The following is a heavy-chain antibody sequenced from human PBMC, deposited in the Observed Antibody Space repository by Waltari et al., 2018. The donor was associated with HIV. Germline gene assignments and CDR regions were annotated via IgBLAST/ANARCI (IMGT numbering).Heavy chain of an antibody. CDR1: GGSISSGDYY. CDR3: ARDCCDFWSGYSRHYYYGMDV. Sequence: QVQLQESGPGLVKHSQTLSLTCTVSGGSISSGDYYWSWIRQPPGKGLEWIGYIYYSGSTYYNPSLKSRVTISVDTSKNQFSLKLSSVTAADTGVYYCARDCCDFWSGYSRHYYYGMDVWGQGTTVNVSS. J-gene: IGHJ6*02. D-gene: IGHD3-3*01. V-gene: IGHV4-30-4*01. CDR2: IYYSGST.